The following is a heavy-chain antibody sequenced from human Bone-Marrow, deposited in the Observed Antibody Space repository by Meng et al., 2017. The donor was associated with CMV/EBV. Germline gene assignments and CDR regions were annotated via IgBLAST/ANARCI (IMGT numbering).Heavy chain of an antibody. J-gene: IGHJ4*02. V-gene: IGHV3-15*01. D-gene: IGHD2/OR15-2a*01. CDR1: GFTFSNAW. CDR3: ASNPR. CDR2: IKSKTDGGTT. Sequence: GESLKISCAASGFTFSNAWMSWVRQAPGKGLEWVGRIKSKTDGGTTDCAAPVKGRFTISRDDSKNTLYLQMNSLRAEDTAVYYCASNPRWGQGTLVTVSS.